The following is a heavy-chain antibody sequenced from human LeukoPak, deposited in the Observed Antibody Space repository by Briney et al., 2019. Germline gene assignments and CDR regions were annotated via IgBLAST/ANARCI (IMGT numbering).Heavy chain of an antibody. V-gene: IGHV3-53*01. J-gene: IGHJ4*02. CDR2: IYSGGST. Sequence: GGSLRLSCAASGFTVSSNYMSWVRQAPGKGLKWVSVIYSGGSTYYADSVKGRFTISRDNSKNTLYLQMNNLRAEDTAVYYCARAAIVGPSSAYYFDYWGQGTLVTVSS. CDR1: GFTVSSNY. CDR3: ARAAIVGPSSAYYFDY. D-gene: IGHD2-15*01.